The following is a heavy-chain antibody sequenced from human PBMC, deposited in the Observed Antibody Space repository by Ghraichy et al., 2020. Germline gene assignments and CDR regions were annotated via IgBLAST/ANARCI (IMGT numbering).Heavy chain of an antibody. CDR1: GFTFSSYS. D-gene: IGHD4-17*01. V-gene: IGHV3-21*01. CDR3: ASDDYGDYGDY. CDR2: ISSSSSYI. Sequence: LSLTCAASGFTFSSYSMNWVRQAPGKGLEWVSSISSSSSYIYYADSVKGRFTISRDNAKNSLYLQMNSLRAEDTAVYYCASDDYGDYGDYWGQGTLVTVSS. J-gene: IGHJ4*02.